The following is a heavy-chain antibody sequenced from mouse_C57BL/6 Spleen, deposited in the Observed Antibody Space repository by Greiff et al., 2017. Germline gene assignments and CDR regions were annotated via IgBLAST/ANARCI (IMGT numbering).Heavy chain of an antibody. CDR3: AREARGYAMDY. V-gene: IGHV3-6*01. CDR1: GYSITSGYY. CDR2: ISYDGSN. J-gene: IGHJ4*01. Sequence: EVQLQQSGPGLVKPSQSLSLTCSVTGYSITSGYYWNWIRQFPGNKLEWMGYISYDGSNNYNPSLKNRISITRDTSKNQFFLKLNSVTTEDTATYYCAREARGYAMDYRGQGTSDTVSS.